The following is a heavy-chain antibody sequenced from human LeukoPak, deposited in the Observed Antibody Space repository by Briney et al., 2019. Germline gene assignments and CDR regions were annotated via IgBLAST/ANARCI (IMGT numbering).Heavy chain of an antibody. CDR2: ISSSGSTI. CDR1: GFTFSSYE. D-gene: IGHD6-13*01. Sequence: PGGSLRLSCAASGFTFSSYEMNWVRQAPGKGLEWVSYISSSGSTIYYADSVKGRFTISRDNAKNSLYLQMNSLRAEDMALYYCAKAASFPLIAAAEKWGQGTLVTVSS. V-gene: IGHV3-48*03. J-gene: IGHJ4*02. CDR3: AKAASFPLIAAAEK.